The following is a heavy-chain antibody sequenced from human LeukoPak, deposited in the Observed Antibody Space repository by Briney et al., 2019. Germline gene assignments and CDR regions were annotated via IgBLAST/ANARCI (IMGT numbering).Heavy chain of an antibody. CDR1: GFTFSSYAM. CDR2: IYHSGIT. CDR3: ATQVPWYLEF. V-gene: IGHV4-4*02. J-gene: IGHJ4*02. Sequence: PGGSLRLSCAASGFTFSSYAMSWVRQAPGKGLEWIGEIYHSGITNYNPSLKSRVTISVDKSKNQFSLKLNSVTAADTAVYYCATQVPWYLEFWGQGTLVTVSS.